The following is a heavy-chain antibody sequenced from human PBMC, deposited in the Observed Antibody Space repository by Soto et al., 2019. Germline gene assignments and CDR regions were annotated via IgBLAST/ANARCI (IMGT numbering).Heavy chain of an antibody. CDR3: ARVTYYYDSSGLDAFDI. D-gene: IGHD3-22*01. J-gene: IGHJ3*02. CDR1: GGSISSYY. Sequence: VSLTCTVSGGSISSYYWSWIRQPPGKGLEWIGYIYYSGSTNYNPSLKSRVTISVDTSKNQFSLKLSSVTAADTAVYYCARVTYYYDSSGLDAFDIWGQGTMVTVSS. V-gene: IGHV4-59*01. CDR2: IYYSGST.